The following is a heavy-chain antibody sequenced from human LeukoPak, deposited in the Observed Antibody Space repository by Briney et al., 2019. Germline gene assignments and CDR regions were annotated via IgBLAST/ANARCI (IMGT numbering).Heavy chain of an antibody. CDR3: ARGGYYYDSSGYYYLGAFDI. J-gene: IGHJ3*02. Sequence: SVKVSCKASGYTFTSYGISWVRQAPGQGLEWMGGIIPIFGTANYAQKFQGRVTITADESTSTAYMELSSLRSEDTAVYYCARGGYYYDSSGYYYLGAFDIWGQGTMVTVSS. D-gene: IGHD3-22*01. CDR1: GYTFTSYG. V-gene: IGHV1-69*13. CDR2: IIPIFGTA.